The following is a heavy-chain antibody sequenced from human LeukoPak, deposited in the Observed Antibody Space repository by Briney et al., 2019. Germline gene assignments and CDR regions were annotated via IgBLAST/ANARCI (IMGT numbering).Heavy chain of an antibody. CDR1: GGTFSSYA. D-gene: IGHD2-15*01. V-gene: IGHV1-69*04. CDR3: ARDYCSGGRCYSGPDY. CDR2: IIPILGIA. Sequence: VASVTVSCKASGGTFSSYAISWVRQAPGQGLEWMGRIIPILGIANYAQKFQGRVTITADKSTSTAYMELSSLRSEDTAVYYCARDYCSGGRCYSGPDYWGQGTLVTVSS. J-gene: IGHJ4*02.